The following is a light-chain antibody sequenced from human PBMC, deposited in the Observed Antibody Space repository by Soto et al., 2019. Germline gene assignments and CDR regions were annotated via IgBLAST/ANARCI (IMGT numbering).Light chain of an antibody. J-gene: IGLJ1*01. CDR2: EVV. Sequence: QSVLTQPPSASGSPGQAVTISCTGTKNDIGVYALGSWYQHPARKAPRLSIYEVVQRTSGVPDRFSGSKYRNTASLTVSGLQAADEADYFCKSYAGSNTYVFGSGTKVTVL. V-gene: IGLV2-8*01. CDR1: KNDIGVYAL. CDR3: KSYAGSNTYV.